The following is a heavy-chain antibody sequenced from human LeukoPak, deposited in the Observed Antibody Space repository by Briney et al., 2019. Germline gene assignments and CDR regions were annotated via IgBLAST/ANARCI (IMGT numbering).Heavy chain of an antibody. Sequence: PSETLSLTCAVYGGSFSGYYWSWIRQPPGKGLEWIGEINHSGSTNYNPSLKSRVIISVDTSKNQFSLKLSSVTAADTAVYYCARGHLPRGYNWFDPWGQGTLVTVSS. CDR2: INHSGST. CDR1: GGSFSGYY. CDR3: ARGHLPRGYNWFDP. J-gene: IGHJ5*02. V-gene: IGHV4-34*01.